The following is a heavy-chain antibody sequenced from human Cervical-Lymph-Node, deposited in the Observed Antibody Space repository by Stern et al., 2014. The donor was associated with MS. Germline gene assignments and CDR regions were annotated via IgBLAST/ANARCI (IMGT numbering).Heavy chain of an antibody. CDR3: ARSEVQGFNGMDV. Sequence: VQLVQSGAEMKKPGSSVTLSCEASRDTYSRYAFSWVRQAPGHALEWMGSIIPIFGRVEYAKSFQGRVTITADDSTSTAYMELRNLRSADTAIYFCARSEVQGFNGMDVWGQGTTVTVSS. CDR1: RDTYSRYA. J-gene: IGHJ6*02. CDR2: IIPIFGRV. V-gene: IGHV1-69*18.